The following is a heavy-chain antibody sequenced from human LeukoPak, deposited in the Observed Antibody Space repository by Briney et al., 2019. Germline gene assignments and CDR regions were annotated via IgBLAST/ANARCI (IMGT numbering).Heavy chain of an antibody. V-gene: IGHV3-21*01. D-gene: IGHD2/OR15-2a*01. Sequence: GGSLRLSCAASGFSFSSYTMKWVRQAPGKGLEWVSSINNIASHIYYVDSVRGRFTISRDNAKNSVSLQMNNLRAEDTAVYYCTRDATQYLRYGYFDSWGQGILVTVSS. J-gene: IGHJ4*02. CDR2: INNIASHI. CDR1: GFSFSSYT. CDR3: TRDATQYLRYGYFDS.